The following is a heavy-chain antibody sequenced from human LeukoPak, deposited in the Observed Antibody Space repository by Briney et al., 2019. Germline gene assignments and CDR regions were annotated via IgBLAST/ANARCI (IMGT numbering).Heavy chain of an antibody. Sequence: SETLSLTCAVYGGSFSGYYWSWIRQPPGKGLEWIGEINHSGSTNYNPSLESRVTISVDTSKNQFSLKLSYVTAADTAVYYCARHRGDCSGGSCYSYPFYWGQGTLVTVSS. CDR2: INHSGST. V-gene: IGHV4-34*01. CDR1: GGSFSGYY. CDR3: ARHRGDCSGGSCYSYPFY. J-gene: IGHJ4*02. D-gene: IGHD2-15*01.